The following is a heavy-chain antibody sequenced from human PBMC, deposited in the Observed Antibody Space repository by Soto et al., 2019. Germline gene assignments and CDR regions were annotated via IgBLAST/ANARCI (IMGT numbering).Heavy chain of an antibody. J-gene: IGHJ3*02. CDR1: GLTFSSYA. Sequence: GGSLRLSCAASGLTFSSYAMSWVRQAPGKGLEWVSAISGSGGSTYYADSVKGRFTISRDNSKNTLYLQMNSLRAEDTAVYYCAKASLDRDAFDIWGQGTMVTVSS. CDR3: AKASLDRDAFDI. D-gene: IGHD3-9*01. V-gene: IGHV3-23*01. CDR2: ISGSGGST.